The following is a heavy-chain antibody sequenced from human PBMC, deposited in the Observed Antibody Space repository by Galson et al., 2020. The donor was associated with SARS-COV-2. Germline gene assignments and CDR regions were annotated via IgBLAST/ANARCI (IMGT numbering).Heavy chain of an antibody. V-gene: IGHV3-9*01. J-gene: IGHJ4*02. Sequence: SLKISCAASGFTFDDYAMHWVRQAPGKGLEWVSGISWNSGSIGYADSVKGRFTISRDNAKNSLYLQMNSLRAEDTALYYCAKDSCGGDCYTFDYWGQGTLVTVSS. CDR3: AKDSCGGDCYTFDY. D-gene: IGHD2-21*01. CDR1: GFTFDDYA. CDR2: ISWNSGSI.